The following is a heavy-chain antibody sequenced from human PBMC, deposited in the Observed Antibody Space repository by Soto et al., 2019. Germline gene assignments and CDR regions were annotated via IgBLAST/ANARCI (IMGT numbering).Heavy chain of an antibody. CDR2: IWYDGSNK. Sequence: QVQLVESGGGVVQPGRSLRLSCAASGFTFSSYGRHWVRQAPGKGLEWVAVIWYDGSNKYYADSVKGRFTISRDNSKNTLYLQMNSLRAEDTAVYYCARGSRWLQLRNYYYGMDVWGQGTTVTVSS. CDR3: ARGSRWLQLRNYYYGMDV. J-gene: IGHJ6*02. CDR1: GFTFSSYG. D-gene: IGHD5-12*01. V-gene: IGHV3-33*01.